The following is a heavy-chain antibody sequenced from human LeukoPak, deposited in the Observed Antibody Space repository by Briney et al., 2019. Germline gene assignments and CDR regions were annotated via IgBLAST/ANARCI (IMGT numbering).Heavy chain of an antibody. V-gene: IGHV3-74*01. CDR3: ARDGNRVHTLRIYYYYYYMDV. Sequence: GGSLRLSCAASGFTFSSYWMHWVRQAPGKGLVWVSRINSDGSSTSYADSVKGRFTISRDNAKNTLYLQMNSLRAEDTAVYYCARDGNRVHTLRIYYYYYYMDVWGKGTTVTISS. CDR2: INSDGSST. CDR1: GFTFSSYW. D-gene: IGHD1-14*01. J-gene: IGHJ6*03.